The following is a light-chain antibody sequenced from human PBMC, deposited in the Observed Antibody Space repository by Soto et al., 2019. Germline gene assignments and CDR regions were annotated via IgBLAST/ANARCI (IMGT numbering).Light chain of an antibody. J-gene: IGKJ1*01. CDR1: QSVSSD. Sequence: EIMMTQSPATLSVSPGERATLSCRASQSVSSDLAWYHQKPVQAPRLLISGISTRATGISARFSGSGSGTEFTLTISSLQSEDFAVYYCQQYNDRPGTFGQGTKVDI. CDR3: QQYNDRPGT. CDR2: GIS. V-gene: IGKV3-15*01.